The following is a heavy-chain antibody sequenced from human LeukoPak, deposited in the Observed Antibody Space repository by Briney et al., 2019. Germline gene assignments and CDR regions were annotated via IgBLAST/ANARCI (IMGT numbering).Heavy chain of an antibody. V-gene: IGHV1-3*01. J-gene: IGHJ4*02. CDR1: GYTFTSYA. Sequence: ASVKVSCKASGYTFTSYAMHWVRQATGQRLEWMGWINAGNGNTKYSQKFQGRVTITRDTSASTAYMELSSLRSEDTAVYYCARGHDILTGYWLDYWGQGTLVTVSS. CDR3: ARGHDILTGYWLDY. D-gene: IGHD3-9*01. CDR2: INAGNGNT.